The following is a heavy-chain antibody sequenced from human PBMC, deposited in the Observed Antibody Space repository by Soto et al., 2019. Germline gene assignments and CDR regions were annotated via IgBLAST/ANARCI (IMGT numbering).Heavy chain of an antibody. J-gene: IGHJ4*02. V-gene: IGHV3-23*01. CDR2: ISGSGGST. CDR3: AKGRSMVRGVITPFDY. CDR1: GFTFSSYA. D-gene: IGHD3-10*01. Sequence: GGSLRLSCAASGFTFSSYAMSWVRQAPGKGLEWVSAISGSGGSTYYADSVKGRFTISRDNSKNTLYLQMNSLRAEDTAVYYCAKGRSMVRGVITPFDYWGQGTLVTVSS.